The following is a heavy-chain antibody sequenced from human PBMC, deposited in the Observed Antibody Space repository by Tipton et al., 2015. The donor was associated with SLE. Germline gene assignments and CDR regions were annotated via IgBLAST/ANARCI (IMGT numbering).Heavy chain of an antibody. V-gene: IGHV4-4*02. CDR2: IYYSGST. CDR1: GGSISSANW. CDR3: ARGIPSRI. Sequence: TLSLTCTVSGGSISSANWWSWVRQPPGKGLEWIGYIYYSGSTNYNPSLKSRVTISVDTSKNQFSLKLSSVTAADTAVYYCARGIPSRIWGQGTMVTVSS. J-gene: IGHJ3*02.